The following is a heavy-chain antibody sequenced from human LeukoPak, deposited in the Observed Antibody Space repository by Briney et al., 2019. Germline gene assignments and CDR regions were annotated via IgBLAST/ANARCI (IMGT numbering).Heavy chain of an antibody. V-gene: IGHV1-2*02. CDR1: GYIFTNYY. Sequence: GASVKVSCKASGYIFTNYYLHWVRQAPGQGLEWMGKINLHNGATNFAQKFQGRVTMTRDTSITTAYLEVTSLRSNDTAFYYCARDDSSRFCRHDVCSIFDYWGQGSLVTVS. CDR3: ARDDSSRFCRHDVCSIFDY. CDR2: INLHNGAT. J-gene: IGHJ4*02. D-gene: IGHD3/OR15-3a*01.